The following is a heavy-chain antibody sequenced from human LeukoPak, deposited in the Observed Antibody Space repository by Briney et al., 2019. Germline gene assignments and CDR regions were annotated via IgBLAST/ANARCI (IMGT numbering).Heavy chain of an antibody. J-gene: IGHJ4*02. Sequence: GASVTVSCKASGYIFTSYVIHWVRQAPGQRLEWMGCINAGNGNTKYSQKFQGRVTITRDTSASTAYMELSSLRSEDTAVYYCARALPSYYSDNWYPLDSWGQGTLVTVSS. CDR1: GYIFTSYV. CDR2: INAGNGNT. V-gene: IGHV1-3*01. D-gene: IGHD3-10*01. CDR3: ARALPSYYSDNWYPLDS.